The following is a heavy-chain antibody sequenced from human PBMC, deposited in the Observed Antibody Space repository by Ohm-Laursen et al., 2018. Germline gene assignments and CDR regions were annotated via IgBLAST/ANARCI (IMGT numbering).Heavy chain of an antibody. J-gene: IGHJ4*02. CDR1: GFTFDDYA. CDR3: AKGSSRGSRLYDFDD. D-gene: IGHD2-2*02. V-gene: IGHV3-9*01. CDR2: VTWNSGTI. Sequence: SLRLSCAASGFTFDDYAMHWVRQAPGKGLEWVSGVTWNSGTIAYADSVKGRFTISRDNAKNSLYLQMNSLRVEDTALYYCAKGSSRGSRLYDFDDWGPGTVVTVSS.